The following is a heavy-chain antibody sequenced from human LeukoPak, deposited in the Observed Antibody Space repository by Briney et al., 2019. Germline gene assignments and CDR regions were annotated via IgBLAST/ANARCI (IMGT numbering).Heavy chain of an antibody. CDR2: SVPMSDTK. V-gene: IGHV1-69*05. J-gene: IGHJ5*02. Sequence: GASVKVSCKASGYTFTSYYMHWVRQAPGHGLEWMGRSVPMSDTKDYAQKFQGRVTFTTDESTTTAHMELSNLSPEDTAVYYCAATSIIFNWFDPWGQGTLVTVSS. D-gene: IGHD1-14*01. CDR1: GYTFTSYY. CDR3: AATSIIFNWFDP.